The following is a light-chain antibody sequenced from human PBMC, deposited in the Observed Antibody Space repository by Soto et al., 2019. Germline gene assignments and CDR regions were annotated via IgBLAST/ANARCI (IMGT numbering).Light chain of an antibody. CDR3: QSYDSSLNGVV. Sequence: QSVLTQPPSVSGAPGQRVTISCTGSSSNIGAGYDVHWYKQLPGTAPKLLIYGNSNRPSGVPDRFSGSKSGTSASLAITGLQAEDEADYYCQSYDSSLNGVVFGGGTSSPS. V-gene: IGLV1-40*01. CDR1: SSNIGAGYD. J-gene: IGLJ2*01. CDR2: GNS.